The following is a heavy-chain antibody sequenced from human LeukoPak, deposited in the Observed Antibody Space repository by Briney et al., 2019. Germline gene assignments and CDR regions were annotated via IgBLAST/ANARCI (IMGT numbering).Heavy chain of an antibody. CDR3: AKAGRYFDWLFGFYSPDAFDI. J-gene: IGHJ3*02. CDR1: GFTFTGHS. V-gene: IGHV3-21*04. Sequence: GGSLRLSCVASGFTFTGHSMHWVRQAPGKGLEWVSSITSSSSYIYYADSVKGRFTISRDNAKNSLYLQMNSLRAEDTAFYYCAKAGRYFDWLFGFYSPDAFDIWGQGTMVTVSS. D-gene: IGHD3-9*01. CDR2: ITSSSSYI.